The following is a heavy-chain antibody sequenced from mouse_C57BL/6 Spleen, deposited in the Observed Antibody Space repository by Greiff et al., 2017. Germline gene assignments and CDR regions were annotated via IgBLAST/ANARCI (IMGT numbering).Heavy chain of an antibody. D-gene: IGHD1-1*01. CDR3: ARNYYGHWYFDV. J-gene: IGHJ1*03. V-gene: IGHV1-69*01. CDR2: SDPSDSYT. CDR1: GYTFTSYW. Sequence: QVQLQQPGAELVMPGASVKLSCKASGYTFTSYWMHWVKQRPGQGLEWIGESDPSDSYTNYNQKFKGKSTLTVDKSSSTAYMQLSSLTSEDSAVYYCARNYYGHWYFDVWGTGTTVTVSS.